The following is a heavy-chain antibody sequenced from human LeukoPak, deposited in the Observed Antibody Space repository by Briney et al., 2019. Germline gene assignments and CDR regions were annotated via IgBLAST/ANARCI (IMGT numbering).Heavy chain of an antibody. Sequence: ASVKVSCKASGYTFTGYYMHWVRQAPGQGLEWMGWINPNSGGTNYAQKFQSRVTMTRDTSISTAYMELSRLRSDDTAVYYCARDRRVVVPAAMEYYFDYWGQGTLVTVSS. CDR2: INPNSGGT. J-gene: IGHJ4*02. CDR3: ARDRRVVVPAAMEYYFDY. D-gene: IGHD2-2*01. V-gene: IGHV1-2*02. CDR1: GYTFTGYY.